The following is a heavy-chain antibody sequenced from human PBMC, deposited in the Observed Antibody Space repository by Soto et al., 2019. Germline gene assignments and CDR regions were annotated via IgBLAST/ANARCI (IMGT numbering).Heavy chain of an antibody. CDR1: GGTFSSYT. J-gene: IGHJ5*02. D-gene: IGHD3-10*01. CDR2: IIPILGIA. Sequence: QVQLVQSGAEVKKPGSSVKVSCKASGGTFSSYTISWVRQAPGQGLESMGRIIPILGIANYAQKFQGRVTITADKSTSTAYMELSSLRSEDTAVYYCARESGGFTMVRGVGWFDPWGQGTLVTVSS. CDR3: ARESGGFTMVRGVGWFDP. V-gene: IGHV1-69*08.